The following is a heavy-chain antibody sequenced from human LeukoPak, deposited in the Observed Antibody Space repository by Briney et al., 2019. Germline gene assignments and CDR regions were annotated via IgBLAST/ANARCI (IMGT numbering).Heavy chain of an antibody. J-gene: IGHJ4*02. CDR3: TRVGGLNDFWSGYSSY. CDR2: INPHTGGT. CDR1: GYSFTLYY. V-gene: IGHV1-2*02. Sequence: ASVKASYLPSGYSFTLYYIHWVRQAPGQRLEWMGWINPHTGGTEYAQKFHVRVTMTRDTSITTAYMELTRLTSDDTAVYYCTRVGGLNDFWSGYSSYWGQGTLVTVSS. D-gene: IGHD3-3*01.